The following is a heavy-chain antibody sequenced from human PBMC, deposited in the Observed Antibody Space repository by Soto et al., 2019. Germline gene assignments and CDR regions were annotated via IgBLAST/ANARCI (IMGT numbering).Heavy chain of an antibody. Sequence: PGGSLRLSCAASGFTVSSNYMSWVRQAPGKGLEWVSVIYSGGSTYYADSVKGRFTISRDNSKNTLYLQMNSLRAEDTAVYYCARRKGLIDSSGYWYFDLWGRGTLVTVSS. CDR1: GFTVSSNY. V-gene: IGHV3-66*01. CDR3: ARRKGLIDSSGYWYFDL. CDR2: IYSGGST. J-gene: IGHJ2*01. D-gene: IGHD3-22*01.